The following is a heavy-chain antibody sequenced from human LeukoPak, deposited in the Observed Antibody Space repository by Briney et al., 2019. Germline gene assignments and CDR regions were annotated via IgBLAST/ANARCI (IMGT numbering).Heavy chain of an antibody. CDR3: ARNIPGDS. CDR1: GFLFSTYA. V-gene: IGHV3-30-3*01. Sequence: PGGSLRLSCAASGFLFSTYAMHWVRQAPGKGLEWVAIISYDGSNTYHADSVRGRFTISRGNSKNTFYLQMNSLRPEDMAVYYCARNIPGDSWGQGTLVTVSS. J-gene: IGHJ4*02. CDR2: ISYDGSNT. D-gene: IGHD2/OR15-2a*01.